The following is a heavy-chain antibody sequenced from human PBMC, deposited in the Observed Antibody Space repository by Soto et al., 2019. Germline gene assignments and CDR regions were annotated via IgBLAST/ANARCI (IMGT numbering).Heavy chain of an antibody. D-gene: IGHD4-4*01. CDR3: AGMSTVSARLNFDY. CDR1: GGSISSRSYY. V-gene: IGHV4-39*01. J-gene: IGHJ4*02. Sequence: QLQLQESGPGLVKPSETLSLTCTVSGGSISSRSYYWAWIRQPPGKGLEWIGTIYYSGSTYYNPSLKSRVTMSVDTSKHQVSLKVNSVTAADTAVYYCAGMSTVSARLNFDYWGQGTLVTVSS. CDR2: IYYSGST.